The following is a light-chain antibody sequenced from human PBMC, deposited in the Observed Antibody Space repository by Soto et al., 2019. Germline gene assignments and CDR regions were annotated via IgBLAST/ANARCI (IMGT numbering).Light chain of an antibody. J-gene: IGKJ1*01. CDR2: GAA. CDR3: QQYNNWPPGT. Sequence: EIVMTQSRATLFVSRGRRATLSCRASQSVTSNLAWYQKKTGQDPRLLXYGAATRATGVPARFSGGGSGRELTLTISSLQYEDYAVYYCQQYNNWPPGTFGQGTKVDIK. CDR1: QSVTSN. V-gene: IGKV3-15*01.